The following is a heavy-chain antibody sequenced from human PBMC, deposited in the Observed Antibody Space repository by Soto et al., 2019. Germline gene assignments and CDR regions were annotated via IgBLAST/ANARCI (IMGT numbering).Heavy chain of an antibody. V-gene: IGHV4-39*01. CDR1: GASLSTRSYF. CDR3: ASLLNVDTAMGTFDY. Sequence: SETLSLTCTVSGASLSTRSYFWGWIREPPGKGLEWIGSIYYSGSTNYDPSLKSRVTISVDTSKNQFSLKLSSVTAADTAVYYCASLLNVDTAMGTFDYWGQGTLVTVS. J-gene: IGHJ4*02. CDR2: IYYSGST. D-gene: IGHD5-18*01.